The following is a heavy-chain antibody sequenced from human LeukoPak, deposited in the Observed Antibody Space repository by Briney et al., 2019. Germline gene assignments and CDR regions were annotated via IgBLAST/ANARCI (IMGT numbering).Heavy chain of an antibody. CDR1: GYTFTSYA. V-gene: IGHV1-3*01. D-gene: IGHD3-22*01. CDR2: DNAGNGNT. J-gene: IGHJ4*02. Sequence: ASVKVSCKACGYTFTSYAMHWVRQAPGQRLEWVGWDNAGNGNTKYSQKLQGRVTITRDTSASTAYMELSSLRSEDTAVYYCARPEYYYDSSGYPGRPYFNYWGQGTLVTVSS. CDR3: ARPEYYYDSSGYPGRPYFNY.